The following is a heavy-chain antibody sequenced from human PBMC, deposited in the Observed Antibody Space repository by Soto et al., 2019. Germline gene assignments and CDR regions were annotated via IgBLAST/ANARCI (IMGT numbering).Heavy chain of an antibody. Sequence: EVQLVESGGGLVQPGGSLRLSCAASGFTFSSYSMNWVRQAPGKGLEWVSYISSSSSTIYYADSVKGRFTISRDNAKNSLYLQMTSLRAEDTAVYYCARRGAAGFDYWGQGTLVTVSS. J-gene: IGHJ4*02. V-gene: IGHV3-48*01. CDR3: ARRGAAGFDY. D-gene: IGHD6-13*01. CDR1: GFTFSSYS. CDR2: ISSSSSTI.